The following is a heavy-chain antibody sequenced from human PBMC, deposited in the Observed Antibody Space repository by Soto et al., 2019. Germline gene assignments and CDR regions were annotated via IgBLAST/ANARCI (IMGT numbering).Heavy chain of an antibody. V-gene: IGHV3-30*03. CDR1: GFTFSSYG. Sequence: QVQLVESGGGVVQPGRSLRLSCAASGFTFSSYGMHWVRQAPGKGLEWVAVISYDGSNKYYADSVKGRFTISRDNSKNTLYLQMNSLRAEDTAVYYCAGEGGDFWSGYSGLNWLDRWRQGSLVTVSS. D-gene: IGHD3-3*01. J-gene: IGHJ5*02. CDR3: AGEGGDFWSGYSGLNWLDR. CDR2: ISYDGSNK.